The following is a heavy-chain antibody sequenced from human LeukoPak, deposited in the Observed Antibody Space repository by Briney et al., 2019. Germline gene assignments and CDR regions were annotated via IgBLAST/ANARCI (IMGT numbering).Heavy chain of an antibody. V-gene: IGHV3-23*01. Sequence: PGGSVRLSCAASGFTFSTYGMSWVRQAPGKGLEWVSAIINSGGSTFYADSVKGRFTISRDNSKNTLYLQMNSLRPEDTAVYYCAQTYCSSTSCHLGPYYYYMDVWGKGTTVTISS. D-gene: IGHD2-2*01. CDR2: IINSGGST. J-gene: IGHJ6*03. CDR3: AQTYCSSTSCHLGPYYYYMDV. CDR1: GFTFSTYG.